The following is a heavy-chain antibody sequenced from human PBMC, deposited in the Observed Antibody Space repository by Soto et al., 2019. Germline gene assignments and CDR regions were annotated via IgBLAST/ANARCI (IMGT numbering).Heavy chain of an antibody. CDR1: GGTFSSYT. Sequence: QVQLVQSGAEVKKPGSSVKVSCKASGGTFSSYTISWVRQAPGQGLEWMGRIIPILGIANYAQKFQGRVTITADKSTSTAYMELSSLISEDTAVYYCARDRGTYYDYIWGSYRYDAFDIWGQGTMVTVSS. CDR2: IIPILGIA. J-gene: IGHJ3*02. CDR3: ARDRGTYYDYIWGSYRYDAFDI. D-gene: IGHD3-16*02. V-gene: IGHV1-69*08.